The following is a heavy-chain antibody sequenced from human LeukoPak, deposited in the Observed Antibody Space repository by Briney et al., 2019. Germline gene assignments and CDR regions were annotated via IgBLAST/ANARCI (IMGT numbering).Heavy chain of an antibody. Sequence: SETLSLTCTVSGGSISSSSYYWGWIRQPPGKGLEWIGSIYYSGSTYYNPSLKSRVTISVDTSKNQFSLKLSSVTAADTAVYYCARKGDGSGKYYLSYWGQGTLVTVSS. CDR1: GGSISSSSYY. CDR2: IYYSGST. J-gene: IGHJ4*02. D-gene: IGHD3-10*01. CDR3: ARKGDGSGKYYLSY. V-gene: IGHV4-39*01.